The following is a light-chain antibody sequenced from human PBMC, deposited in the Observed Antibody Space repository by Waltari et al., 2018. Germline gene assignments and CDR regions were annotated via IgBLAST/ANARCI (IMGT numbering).Light chain of an antibody. CDR1: SSNIGSNY. J-gene: IGLJ2*01. Sequence: QSVLTQPPPASGTPGQRFTISCSGRSSNIGSNYVYWYQQLPGTAPKPPIYSNNQRPSGVPDRFSVSKSGTSASLAISGLRSEDEADYYCAAWDDSLSGVVFGGGTKLTVL. V-gene: IGLV1-47*02. CDR2: SNN. CDR3: AAWDDSLSGVV.